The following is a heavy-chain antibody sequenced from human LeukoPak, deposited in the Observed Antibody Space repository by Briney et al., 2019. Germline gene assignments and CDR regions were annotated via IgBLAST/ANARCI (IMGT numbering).Heavy chain of an antibody. CDR3: ARGFGVVVPAAIPWFDP. CDR2: IDYSGST. Sequence: PSQTLSLTCTVSGGSISSGDYYWSWIRKPPGKGLEWIGYIDYSGSTYYNPSLKSRVTISVDTSKNQFSLKLSSVTAADTAVYYCARGFGVVVPAAIPWFDPWGQGTLVTVSS. D-gene: IGHD2-2*01. V-gene: IGHV4-30-4*08. J-gene: IGHJ5*02. CDR1: GGSISSGDYY.